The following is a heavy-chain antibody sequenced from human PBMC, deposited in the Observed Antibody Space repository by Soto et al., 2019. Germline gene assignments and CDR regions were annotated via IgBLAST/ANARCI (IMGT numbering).Heavy chain of an antibody. J-gene: IGHJ5*02. D-gene: IGHD2-21*02. CDR3: TTAGRIVVVTAIRSWEGYL. Sequence: GGSLRLSCAVSGFTFSNAWMSWVRQAPGKGLEWVGRIKSKTDGGTTDYAAPVKGRFTISRDDSKNALYLQMNSLKTEDTAVYYCTTAGRIVVVTAIRSWEGYLWGQGTLVTVSS. CDR2: IKSKTDGGTT. CDR1: GFTFSNAW. V-gene: IGHV3-15*01.